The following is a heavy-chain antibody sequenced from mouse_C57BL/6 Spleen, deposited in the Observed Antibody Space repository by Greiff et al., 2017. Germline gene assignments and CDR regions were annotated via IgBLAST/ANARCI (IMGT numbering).Heavy chain of an antibody. CDR1: GYTFTDYY. Sequence: VQLQQSGPELVKPGASVKISCKASGYTFTDYYMNWVKQSHGKSLEWIGDINPNNGGTSYNQKFKGKATLTVDKSSSTAYMERRSLTSEDSAVYYCAGGITTVVAHWYFDVWGTGTTVTVSS. D-gene: IGHD1-1*01. CDR3: AGGITTVVAHWYFDV. CDR2: INPNNGGT. V-gene: IGHV1-26*01. J-gene: IGHJ1*03.